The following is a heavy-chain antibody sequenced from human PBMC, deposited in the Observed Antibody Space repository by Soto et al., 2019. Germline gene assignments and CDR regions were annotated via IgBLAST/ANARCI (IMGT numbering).Heavy chain of an antibody. J-gene: IGHJ5*02. V-gene: IGHV3-23*01. CDR2: ISGSGGSA. Sequence: GGSLRLSCAASGFTFSSYAMSWVRQAPGKGLEWVSAISGSGGSAYYADSVKGRFTISRDNSKNTLYLQMNSLRAEDTAVYYCAKDPYSSSWFDWFDPWGQGTLVTVSS. CDR1: GFTFSSYA. D-gene: IGHD6-13*01. CDR3: AKDPYSSSWFDWFDP.